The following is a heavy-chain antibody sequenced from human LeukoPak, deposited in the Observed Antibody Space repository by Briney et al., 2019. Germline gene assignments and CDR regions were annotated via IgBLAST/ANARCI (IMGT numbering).Heavy chain of an antibody. J-gene: IGHJ4*02. CDR2: ISWDGGST. Sequence: PGGSLRLSCAASGFTVSSNYMSWVRQAPGKGLEWVSLISWDGGSTYYADSVKGRFTISRDNSKNSLYLQMSGLRTEDTALYYCAKGLDYDILTAYDYWGQGTLVTVSS. V-gene: IGHV3-43*01. CDR3: AKGLDYDILTAYDY. D-gene: IGHD3-9*01. CDR1: GFTVSSNY.